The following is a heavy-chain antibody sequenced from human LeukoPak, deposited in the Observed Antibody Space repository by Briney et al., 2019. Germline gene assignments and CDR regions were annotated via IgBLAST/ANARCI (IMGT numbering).Heavy chain of an antibody. D-gene: IGHD3-3*01. V-gene: IGHV4-34*01. Sequence: PSETLSLTCAVYGGSFSGYYWSWIRQPPGKGLEWIGEINHSGSTNYNPSLKSRVTISVDTSKNQFSLKLGSVTAADTAVYFCARQDFWSGYPFDCWGQGTLVTVSS. CDR3: ARQDFWSGYPFDC. J-gene: IGHJ4*02. CDR2: INHSGST. CDR1: GGSFSGYY.